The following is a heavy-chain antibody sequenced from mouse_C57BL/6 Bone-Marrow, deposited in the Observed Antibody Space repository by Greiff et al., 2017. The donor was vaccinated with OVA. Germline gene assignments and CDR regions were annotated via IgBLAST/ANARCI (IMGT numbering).Heavy chain of an antibody. CDR3: ARGGGYGRRCDY. J-gene: IGHJ2*01. V-gene: IGHV1-4*01. D-gene: IGHD2-2*01. CDR2: INPSSGYT. CDR1: GYTFTSYT. Sequence: QVQLQQSGAELARPGASVKMSCTASGYTFTSYTMHWVKQRPGQGLEWIGYINPSSGYTKYNQKFKDKATLTADKSTSTAYMQLSSLTSEDSAVYYCARGGGYGRRCDYWGQGTTLTVSS.